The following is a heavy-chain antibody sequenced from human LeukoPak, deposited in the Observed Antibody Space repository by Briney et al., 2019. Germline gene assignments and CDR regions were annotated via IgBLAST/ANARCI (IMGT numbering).Heavy chain of an antibody. J-gene: IGHJ4*02. CDR1: GVTFTSYT. Sequence: ASVKVSCKASGVTFTSYTFSWVRQAPGQGLEWMGRVIPIVGTTEYAQKFQGRVTITADRSTTTAYMELSSLRSEDTAVYYCARGIRGGYFDYWGQGTLVTVSS. CDR3: ARGIRGGYFDY. CDR2: VIPIVGTT. D-gene: IGHD3-10*01. V-gene: IGHV1-69*08.